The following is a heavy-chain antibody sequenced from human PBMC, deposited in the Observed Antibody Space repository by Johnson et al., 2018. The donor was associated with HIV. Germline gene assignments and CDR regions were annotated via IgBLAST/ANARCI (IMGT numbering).Heavy chain of an antibody. CDR2: ISYDGSNK. Sequence: QVQLVESGGGLVQPGGSLRLSCAASGFTFGSYWMSWVRQAPGKGLEWVAVISYDGSNKYYADSVKGRFTISRDNSKNTLYLQMNSLRAEDTAVYYCARDKGIAARPDAFDIWGQGTMVTVSS. D-gene: IGHD6-6*01. CDR3: ARDKGIAARPDAFDI. J-gene: IGHJ3*02. CDR1: GFTFGSYW. V-gene: IGHV3-30*03.